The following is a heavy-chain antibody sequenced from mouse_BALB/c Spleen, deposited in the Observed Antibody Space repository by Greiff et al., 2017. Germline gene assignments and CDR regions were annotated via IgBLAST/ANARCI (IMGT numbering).Heavy chain of an antibody. CDR3: ARGYYYYGSYCDD. CDR2: ISSGGST. J-gene: IGHJ2*01. Sequence: EVKLVESGGGLVKPGGSLKLSCAASGFPFSSYAMSWVRQTPEKRLAWVASISSGGSTYYPDSVKGRFTISRDNARNILYLQMSSLRSEDTAMYYCARGYYYYGSYCDDWGQGTTLTVSS. D-gene: IGHD1-1*01. CDR1: GFPFSSYA. V-gene: IGHV5-6-5*01.